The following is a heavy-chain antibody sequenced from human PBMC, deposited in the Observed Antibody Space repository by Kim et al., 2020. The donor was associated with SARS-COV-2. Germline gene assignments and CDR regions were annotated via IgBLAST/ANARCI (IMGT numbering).Heavy chain of an antibody. CDR3: ASSLRLRLGELSDY. CDR1: GGTFSSYA. Sequence: SVKVSCKASGGTFSSYAISWVRQAPGQGLEWMGGIIPIFGTANYAQKFQGRVTITADESTSTAYMELSSLRSEDTAVYYCASSLRLRLGELSDYWGQGTLVTVSS. CDR2: IIPIFGTA. D-gene: IGHD3-16*02. J-gene: IGHJ4*02. V-gene: IGHV1-69*13.